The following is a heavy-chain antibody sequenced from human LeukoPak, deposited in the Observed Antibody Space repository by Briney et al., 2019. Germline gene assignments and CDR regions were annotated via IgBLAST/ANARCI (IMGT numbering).Heavy chain of an antibody. CDR3: ARSYCSGGSCYSFDY. CDR1: GFTFSNYG. Sequence: PGGSLRLSCAASGFTFSNYGMHWVRQAPGKGLEWVAVIWYDGNNKYYADSVKGRFTISRDNSKNTLYLQMNSPRAEDTAVYYCARSYCSGGSCYSFDYWGQGTLVTVSS. J-gene: IGHJ4*02. V-gene: IGHV3-33*01. CDR2: IWYDGNNK. D-gene: IGHD2-15*01.